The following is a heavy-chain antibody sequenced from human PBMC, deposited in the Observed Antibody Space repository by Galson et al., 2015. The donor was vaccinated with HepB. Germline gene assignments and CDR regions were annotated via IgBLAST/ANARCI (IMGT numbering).Heavy chain of an antibody. Sequence: SLRLSCAASGFTFSSYGMHWVRQAPGKGLEWVAVIWYDGSNKYYADSVKGRFTISRDNSKNTLYLQMNSLRAEDTAVYYCARGHWGLGVPGAIPWLDAFDIWGQGTMVTVSS. CDR2: IWYDGSNK. V-gene: IGHV3-33*01. CDR1: GFTFSSYG. J-gene: IGHJ3*02. CDR3: ARGHWGLGVPGAIPWLDAFDI. D-gene: IGHD2-2*02.